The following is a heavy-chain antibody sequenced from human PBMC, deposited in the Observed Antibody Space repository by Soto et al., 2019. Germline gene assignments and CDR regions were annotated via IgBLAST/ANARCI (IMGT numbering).Heavy chain of an antibody. CDR2: MSWNGGSI. CDR3: AKDISLGKLSAPDH. D-gene: IGHD3-16*02. J-gene: IGHJ4*02. V-gene: IGHV3-9*01. Sequence: VQLVESGGGLVQPGRSLRLSCVDAGMTFDDYGMHWVRQAPGKGLEWVSGMSWNGGSIAYADSVNGRFTIFRDNAKNSMYLQMNSLRPEDTALYYCAKDISLGKLSAPDHWGQGTLVTVSS. CDR1: GMTFDDYG.